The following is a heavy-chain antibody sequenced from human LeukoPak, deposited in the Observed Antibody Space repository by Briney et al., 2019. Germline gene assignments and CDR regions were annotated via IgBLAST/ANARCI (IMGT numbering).Heavy chain of an antibody. CDR3: ARGLVAVAFSNWFDP. V-gene: IGHV4-34*01. D-gene: IGHD6-19*01. J-gene: IGHJ5*02. CDR1: GGSFSGYY. Sequence: SETLSLTCAVYGGSFSGYYWSWIRQSPGKGLEWIGEINHSGSTNYNPSLKSRVTISVDTSKNQFFLKVNSVTAADTAVYYCARGLVAVAFSNWFDPWGQGTLVTVSS. CDR2: INHSGST.